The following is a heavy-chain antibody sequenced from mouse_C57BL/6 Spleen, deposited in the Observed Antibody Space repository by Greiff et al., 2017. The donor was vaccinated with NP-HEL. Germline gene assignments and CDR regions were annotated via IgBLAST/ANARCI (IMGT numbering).Heavy chain of an antibody. CDR3: ARQAYVTYAMDY. D-gene: IGHD2-13*01. CDR1: GFTFSDYY. V-gene: IGHV5-12*01. Sequence: DVMLVESGGGLVQPGGSLKLSCAASGFTFSDYYMYWVRQTPEKRLEWVAYISNGGGSTYYPDTVKGRFTISRDNAKNTLYLQMSRLKSEETAMYYCARQAYVTYAMDYWGQGTSVTVSS. J-gene: IGHJ4*01. CDR2: ISNGGGST.